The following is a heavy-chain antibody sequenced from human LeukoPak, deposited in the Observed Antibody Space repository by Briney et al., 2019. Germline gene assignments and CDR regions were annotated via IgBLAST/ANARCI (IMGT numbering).Heavy chain of an antibody. Sequence: GASVKVSCKASGYTFTSYDINWVRQATGQGLEWMGWMNPNSGNTGYAQKFQGGVTMTRNTSISTAYMELSSLRSEDTAMYYCARGWGSGSYLKTGFDYWGQGTLVTVSS. D-gene: IGHD1-26*01. CDR3: ARGWGSGSYLKTGFDY. CDR1: GYTFTSYD. J-gene: IGHJ4*02. CDR2: MNPNSGNT. V-gene: IGHV1-8*01.